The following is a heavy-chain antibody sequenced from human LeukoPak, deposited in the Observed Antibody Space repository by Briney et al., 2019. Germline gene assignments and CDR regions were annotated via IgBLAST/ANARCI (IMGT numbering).Heavy chain of an antibody. J-gene: IGHJ4*02. Sequence: SETLSLTCTVSGGSISSGSYYWSWIRQPAGKGREWIGRIYTSGSTNYNPSLKSRVTISVDTSKNQFSLKLSSVTAADTAVYARGPRGYSGYGLLRFDYWGQGTLVSVSS. D-gene: IGHD5-12*01. CDR2: IYTSGST. CDR1: GGSISSGSYY. CDR3: GPRGYSGYGLLRFDY. V-gene: IGHV4-61*02.